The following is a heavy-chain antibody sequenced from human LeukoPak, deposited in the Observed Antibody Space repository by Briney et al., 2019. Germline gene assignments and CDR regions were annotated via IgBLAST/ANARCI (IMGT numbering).Heavy chain of an antibody. CDR2: IYTTGST. Sequence: SETLSLTCTVSGVSISSYYWSWIRQPAGKGLEWIGRIYTTGSTNYNRSPKSRVTISVDTSKNQFSLKLSSVTAADTAVYYCARGVGTLVAGTFWFDPWGQGTLVTVSS. D-gene: IGHD6-19*01. V-gene: IGHV4-4*07. CDR3: ARGVGTLVAGTFWFDP. CDR1: GVSISSYY. J-gene: IGHJ5*02.